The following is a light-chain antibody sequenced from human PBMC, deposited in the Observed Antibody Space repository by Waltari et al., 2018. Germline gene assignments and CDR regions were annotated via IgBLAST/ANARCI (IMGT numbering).Light chain of an antibody. J-gene: IGLJ3*02. CDR1: RSAIGPFPR. CDR3: LSYTTSDTWV. Sequence: QSALTQIPSVSGSPGQSVTLACTGTRSAIGPFPRVSWYQKAPGTAPKLLIYEVTNRPSGVPDRFSGSKSGNTASLTISGLQADDEADYYCLSYTTSDTWVFGGGTKVTVL. CDR2: EVT. V-gene: IGLV2-18*02.